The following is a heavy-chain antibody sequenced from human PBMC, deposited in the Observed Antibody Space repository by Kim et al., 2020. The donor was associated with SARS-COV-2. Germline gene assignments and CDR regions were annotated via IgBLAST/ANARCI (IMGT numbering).Heavy chain of an antibody. CDR3: ARGIAAAGTLLPPFDP. CDR1: GGSISSYY. V-gene: IGHV4-59*01. J-gene: IGHJ5*02. D-gene: IGHD6-13*01. CDR2: IYYSGST. Sequence: SETLSLTCTVSGGSISSYYWSWIRQPPGKGLEWIGSIYYSGSTNYNHSLKSRVTISVDTAKNQFSLKLSSVTAADTAVYYCARGIAAAGTLLPPFDPWGQGTLVPVSS.